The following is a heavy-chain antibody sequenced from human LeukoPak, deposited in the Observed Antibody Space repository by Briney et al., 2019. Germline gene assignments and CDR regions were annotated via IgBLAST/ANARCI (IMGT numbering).Heavy chain of an antibody. CDR2: ISAYNGNT. V-gene: IGHV1-18*01. CDR1: GYTFTSYG. D-gene: IGHD3-22*01. CDR3: ARDSDYYDSSGYYALPTGY. J-gene: IGHJ4*02. Sequence: ASVKVSCKASGYTFTSYGISWVRQAPGQRLEWMGWISAYNGNTNYAQKLQGRVTMTTDTSTSTAYMELRSLRSDDTAVYYCARDSDYYDSSGYYALPTGYWGQGTLVTVSS.